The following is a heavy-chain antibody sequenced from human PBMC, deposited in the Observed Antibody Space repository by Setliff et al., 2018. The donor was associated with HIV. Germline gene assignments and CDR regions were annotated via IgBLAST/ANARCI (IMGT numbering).Heavy chain of an antibody. CDR2: MFHSGST. CDR1: GGSVSSGYY. J-gene: IGHJ4*02. Sequence: PSETLSLTCTVSGGSVSSGYYWGWIRQPPGKGLEWIGSMFHSGSTYYNPSLKSRVTMSGDTSKNQFSLKLSSVTAADTAVYYCAREDFYDSSGYRPLGYFDYWGQGTLVTVSS. D-gene: IGHD3-22*01. V-gene: IGHV4-38-2*02. CDR3: AREDFYDSSGYRPLGYFDY.